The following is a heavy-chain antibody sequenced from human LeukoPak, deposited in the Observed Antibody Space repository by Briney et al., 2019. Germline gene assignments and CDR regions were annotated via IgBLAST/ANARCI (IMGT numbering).Heavy chain of an antibody. Sequence: GESLKISCKGFGYNFTSYWIGWVRQMPGKGLEWMGMIYPGDSDTRYSPSLQGQVTISADKSISTAYLQWSSLKASDTAMYYCAISGYSSSWYELGGFDPWGQGTLVTVSS. J-gene: IGHJ5*02. CDR2: IYPGDSDT. D-gene: IGHD6-13*01. V-gene: IGHV5-51*01. CDR3: AISGYSSSWYELGGFDP. CDR1: GYNFTSYW.